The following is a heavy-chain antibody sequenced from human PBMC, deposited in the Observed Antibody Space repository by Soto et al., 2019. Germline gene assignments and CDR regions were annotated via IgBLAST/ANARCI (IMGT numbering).Heavy chain of an antibody. D-gene: IGHD6-13*01. CDR1: SDSISSYY. CDR2: ISYSGST. J-gene: IGHJ4*02. CDR3: ARGTSWQLPFDY. Sequence: SETLSLTCTVSSDSISSYYWSWIRQPPGKRLEWIGYISYSGSTDYNPSLKSRVTISGDTSKNQFSLKVSSVAAADTAVYYCARGTSWQLPFDYWGQGTLVTVS. V-gene: IGHV4-59*01.